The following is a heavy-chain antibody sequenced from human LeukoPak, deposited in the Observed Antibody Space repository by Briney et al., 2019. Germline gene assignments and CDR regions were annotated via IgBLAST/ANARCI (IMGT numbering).Heavy chain of an antibody. Sequence: ASVKVSCKASGYTFTSYYMHWVRQAPGQGLEWMGWIDPSSGGTNYAQKFQGRVTMTRDTSISTAYMELNSLRSDDTAVYYCARGRMGGGNDYWGQGTLVTVSS. D-gene: IGHD2-15*01. CDR3: ARGRMGGGNDY. V-gene: IGHV1-2*02. CDR1: GYTFTSYY. J-gene: IGHJ4*02. CDR2: IDPSSGGT.